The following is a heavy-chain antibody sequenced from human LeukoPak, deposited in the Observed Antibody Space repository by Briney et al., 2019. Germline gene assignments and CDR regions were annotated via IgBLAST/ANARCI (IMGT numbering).Heavy chain of an antibody. Sequence: SETLSLTCTVSGGSISSYYWNWIRQPPGKGLEWIGYIYYSGNTNYNPSLKSRVTISVDTSKNQFSLKLSSVTAADTAVYYCAREVRGSGWLNCWGQGTLVTVSS. CDR3: AREVRGSGWLNC. CDR2: IYYSGNT. V-gene: IGHV4-59*01. D-gene: IGHD6-19*01. CDR1: GGSISSYY. J-gene: IGHJ4*02.